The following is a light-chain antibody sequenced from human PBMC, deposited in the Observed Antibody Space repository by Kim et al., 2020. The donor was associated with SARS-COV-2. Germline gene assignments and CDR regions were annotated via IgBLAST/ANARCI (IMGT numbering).Light chain of an antibody. J-gene: IGLJ3*02. CDR3: AAWDDSLNGWV. Sequence: QSVLTRPPSASGTPVQRVTISCSGSSSNIGSNTVNWYQQLPGTAPKLLIYSNNQRPSGVPDRFSGSKSGTSASLAISGLQSEDEADYYCAAWDDSLNGWVFGGGTKLTVL. V-gene: IGLV1-44*01. CDR2: SNN. CDR1: SSNIGSNT.